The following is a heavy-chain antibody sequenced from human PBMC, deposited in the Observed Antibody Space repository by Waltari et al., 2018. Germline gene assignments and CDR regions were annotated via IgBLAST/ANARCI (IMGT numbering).Heavy chain of an antibody. CDR3: ARARKAEYYYYYYMDV. V-gene: IGHV4-34*01. J-gene: IGHJ6*03. CDR1: GGSFSGYY. CDR2: INHSGST. Sequence: QVQLQQWGAGLLKPSETLSLTCAVYGGSFSGYYWSWIRQPPGKGLEGIGEINHSGSTTYTPSLKSRVTISVDTSKNQFSLKLSSVTAADTAVYYCARARKAEYYYYYYMDVWGKGTTVTVSS.